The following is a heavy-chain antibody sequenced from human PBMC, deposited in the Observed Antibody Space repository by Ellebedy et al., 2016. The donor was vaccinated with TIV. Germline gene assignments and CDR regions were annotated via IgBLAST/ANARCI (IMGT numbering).Heavy chain of an antibody. CDR3: ARLETYGSGRGGNFDY. V-gene: IGHV2-5*02. CDR1: GFSLSTSGVG. Sequence: SGPTLVKPTQTLTLTCTFSGFSLSTSGVGVGWIRQPPGKALEWLALIYWDDDKRYSPSLKSRLTITKDTSKNQVVLRMTNMDPVDTGTYYCARLETYGSGRGGNFDYWGQGALVTVSS. J-gene: IGHJ4*02. D-gene: IGHD3-10*01. CDR2: IYWDDDK.